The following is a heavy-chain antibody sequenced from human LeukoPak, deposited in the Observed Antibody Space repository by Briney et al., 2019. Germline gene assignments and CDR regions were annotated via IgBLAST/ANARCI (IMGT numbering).Heavy chain of an antibody. J-gene: IGHJ3*02. V-gene: IGHV3-48*03. D-gene: IGHD3-10*01. CDR2: ISSSGSTI. Sequence: GGSLRLSCEASGFTFSSYEMNWVRQAPGKGLEWVSYISSSGSTIYYADSVKGRFTISRDNAKNSLYLQMNSLRAEDTAVYYCARGQRITMVRGIAFDIWGQGTMVTVSS. CDR1: GFTFSSYE. CDR3: ARGQRITMVRGIAFDI.